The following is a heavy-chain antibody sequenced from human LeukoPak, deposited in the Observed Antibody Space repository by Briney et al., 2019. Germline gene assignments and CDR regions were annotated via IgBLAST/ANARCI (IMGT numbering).Heavy chain of an antibody. Sequence: GRSLRLSCAASGFTFSSYGMHWVRQAPGKGLEWVAVIWYDGSNKYYADSVKGRFTISRDNSKNTLYLQMNSLRAEDTAVYYCASPIVVVITTGYAFDIWGQGTMVTVSS. CDR1: GFTFSSYG. J-gene: IGHJ3*02. V-gene: IGHV3-33*01. CDR3: ASPIVVVITTGYAFDI. CDR2: IWYDGSNK. D-gene: IGHD3-22*01.